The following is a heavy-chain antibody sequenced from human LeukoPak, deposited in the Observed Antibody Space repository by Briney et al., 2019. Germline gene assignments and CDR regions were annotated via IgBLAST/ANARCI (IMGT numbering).Heavy chain of an antibody. Sequence: SETLSLTCTVSGGSISNSSYYWGWIRQPPGKGLEWIGSVYSGSTYYNPSLKSRVTISVDTSKNQFSLNLSSVTAADTAVYYCARHSTVTTGTIAYWGQGTLVTVSS. J-gene: IGHJ4*02. D-gene: IGHD4-17*01. CDR1: GGSISNSSYY. CDR2: VYSGST. CDR3: ARHSTVTTGTIAY. V-gene: IGHV4-39*01.